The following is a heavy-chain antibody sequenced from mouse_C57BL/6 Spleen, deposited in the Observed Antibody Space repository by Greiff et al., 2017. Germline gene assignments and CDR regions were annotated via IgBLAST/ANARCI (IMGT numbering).Heavy chain of an antibody. CDR3: ARYPYSNPWYFDV. V-gene: IGHV14-3*01. D-gene: IGHD2-5*01. Sequence: EVKLQESVAELVRPGASVKLSCTASGFNIKNTYMHWVKQRPEQGLEWIGRIDPANGNTKYAPKFQGKATITADTSSNTAYLQLSSLTSEDTAIYYGARYPYSNPWYFDVWGTGTTVTVSS. CDR2: IDPANGNT. CDR1: GFNIKNTY. J-gene: IGHJ1*03.